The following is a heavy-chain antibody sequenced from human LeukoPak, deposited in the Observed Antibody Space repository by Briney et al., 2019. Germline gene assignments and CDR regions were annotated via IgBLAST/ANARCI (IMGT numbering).Heavy chain of an antibody. J-gene: IGHJ4*02. CDR2: IYPGDSDT. Sequence: KVSCKASGYTFTSYYMHWVRQMPGKGLEWMGIIYPGDSDTRYNPSFQGQVTISADKSISTAYLQWSSLKASDTAMYYCARHASPYSSNYYFDYWGQGALVTVSS. D-gene: IGHD6-13*01. V-gene: IGHV5-51*01. CDR3: ARHASPYSSNYYFDY. CDR1: GYTFTSYY.